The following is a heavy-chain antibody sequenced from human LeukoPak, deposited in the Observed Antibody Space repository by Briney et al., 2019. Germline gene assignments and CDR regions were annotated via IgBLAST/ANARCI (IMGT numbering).Heavy chain of an antibody. Sequence: GGSLRLSCAASGFTFSSYWMHWVRQAPGKGLVWVSRINSDGSITSYADSVKGRFTISRDNAKNTLYLQMNSLRAEDTAVFYCARVGTVAGTGYFDYSGQGTLVTVSS. CDR1: GFTFSSYW. CDR2: INSDGSIT. CDR3: ARVGTVAGTGYFDY. D-gene: IGHD6-19*01. V-gene: IGHV3-74*01. J-gene: IGHJ4*02.